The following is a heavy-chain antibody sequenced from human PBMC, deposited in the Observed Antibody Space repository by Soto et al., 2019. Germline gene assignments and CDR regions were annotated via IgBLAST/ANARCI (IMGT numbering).Heavy chain of an antibody. CDR2: INHSGST. V-gene: IGHV4-34*01. D-gene: IGHD3-22*01. J-gene: IGHJ5*02. CDR3: ARDPSTYYYDSSGFWFDP. Sequence: SETLSLTCAVYGGSFSGYYWSWIRQPPGKGLEWIGEINHSGSTNYNPSLKSRVTISVDTSKNQFSLKLSSVTAADTAVYYCARDPSTYYYDSSGFWFDPWGQGTLVTVSS. CDR1: GGSFSGYY.